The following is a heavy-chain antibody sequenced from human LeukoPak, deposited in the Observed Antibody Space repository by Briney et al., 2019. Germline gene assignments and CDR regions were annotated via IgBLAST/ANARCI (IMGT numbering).Heavy chain of an antibody. CDR2: ISWNSGSI. Sequence: PGGSLRLSCAASGFTFDDYDMHWVRQAPGKGLEWVSGISWNSGSIGYADSVKGRFTISRDNAKNSLYLQMNSLRAEDTALYYCARDGVDSSGYYNTDYWGQGTLVTVSS. CDR3: ARDGVDSSGYYNTDY. CDR1: GFTFDDYD. J-gene: IGHJ4*02. D-gene: IGHD3-22*01. V-gene: IGHV3-9*01.